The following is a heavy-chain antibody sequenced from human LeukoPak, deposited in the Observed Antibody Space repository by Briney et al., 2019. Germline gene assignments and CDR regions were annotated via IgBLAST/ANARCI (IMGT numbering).Heavy chain of an antibody. J-gene: IGHJ3*02. D-gene: IGHD4-11*01. CDR2: IRYDGSNK. CDR1: GFPFSTYA. V-gene: IGHV3-30*02. CDR3: AKDSRDYSNSAYDAFDI. Sequence: PGGSLRLSCTASGFPFSTYAIHWVRQAPGKGLEWVAFIRYDGSNKYYADSVKGRFTISRDNSKNTLYLQMSSLRAEDTAVYYCAKDSRDYSNSAYDAFDIWGQGTMVTVSS.